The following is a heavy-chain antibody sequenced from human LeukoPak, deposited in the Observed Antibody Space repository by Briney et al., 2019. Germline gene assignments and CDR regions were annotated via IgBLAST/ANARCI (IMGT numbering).Heavy chain of an antibody. Sequence: SETLSLTCTVSGGSISSSSYYWGWIRQPPGEGLEWIGSIYYSGSTYYNPSLKSRVTISVDTSKNQFSLKLSSVTAADTAVYYCARQSDDYVWGSYRSPLYYFDYWGQGTLVTVSS. D-gene: IGHD3-16*02. CDR2: IYYSGST. CDR1: GGSISSSSYY. J-gene: IGHJ4*02. V-gene: IGHV4-39*01. CDR3: ARQSDDYVWGSYRSPLYYFDY.